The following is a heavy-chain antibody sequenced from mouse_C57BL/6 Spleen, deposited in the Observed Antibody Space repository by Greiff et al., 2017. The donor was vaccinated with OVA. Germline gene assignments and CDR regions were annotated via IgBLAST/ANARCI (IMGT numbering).Heavy chain of an antibody. CDR2: ISSGSSTI. CDR1: GFTFSDYG. Sequence: DVHLVESGGGLVKPGGSLKLSCAASGFTFSDYGMHWVRQAPEKGLEWVAYISSGSSTIYYADTVKGRFTISRDNAKNTLFLQMTSLRSEDTAMYYCARPYGKNYYAMDYWGQGTSVTVSS. D-gene: IGHD2-1*01. V-gene: IGHV5-17*01. J-gene: IGHJ4*01. CDR3: ARPYGKNYYAMDY.